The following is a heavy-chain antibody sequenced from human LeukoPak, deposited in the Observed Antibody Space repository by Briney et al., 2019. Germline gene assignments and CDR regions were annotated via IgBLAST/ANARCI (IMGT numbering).Heavy chain of an antibody. CDR1: GFTLSSYA. J-gene: IGHJ4*02. Sequence: GGSPRLSCAASGFTLSSYAMNWVRQAPGKGLEWVSAISGNGYAYYADSVKGRFTISRDNSKNTLYLQMNSLRAEDTAVYYCAKRGAEVGTTVAPGDYWGQGTLVTVSS. V-gene: IGHV3-23*01. D-gene: IGHD1-26*01. CDR3: AKRGAEVGTTVAPGDY. CDR2: ISGNGYA.